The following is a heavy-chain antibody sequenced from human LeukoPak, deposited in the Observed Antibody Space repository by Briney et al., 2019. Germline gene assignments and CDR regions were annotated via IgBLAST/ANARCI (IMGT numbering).Heavy chain of an antibody. V-gene: IGHV4-39*01. CDR2: IFYSGST. J-gene: IGHJ4*02. Sequence: SETLSLTCAVSGGSINSGRYYWGWIRQPPGKGLEWIGSIFYSGSTYYNPSLKSRVTISVDTSKNQFSLKLSSVTAADTAVYYCARRKAYCSRSLCYADYWGQGSLVTVSS. D-gene: IGHD2-2*01. CDR1: GGSINSGRYY. CDR3: ARRKAYCSRSLCYADY.